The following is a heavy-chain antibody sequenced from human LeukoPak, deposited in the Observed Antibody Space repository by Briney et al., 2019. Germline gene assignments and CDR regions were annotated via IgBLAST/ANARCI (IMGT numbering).Heavy chain of an antibody. CDR3: ATLGTTGDAFDI. CDR2: IRYDGSNK. V-gene: IGHV3-30*02. Sequence: GGSLRLSCAASGFTFSSYGMHWVRQAPGKGVEGVAFIRYDGSNKYYADSVKGRITISRDNSKNTLYLQMNSLRAEDTALYYCATLGTTGDAFDIWGQRTMVTLSS. J-gene: IGHJ3*02. CDR1: GFTFSSYG. D-gene: IGHD1-1*01.